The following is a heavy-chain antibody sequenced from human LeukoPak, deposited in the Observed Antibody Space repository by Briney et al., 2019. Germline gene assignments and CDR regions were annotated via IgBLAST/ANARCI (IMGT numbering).Heavy chain of an antibody. CDR3: ARDGGQRGYSYGYALDFDY. CDR2: IYYSGST. D-gene: IGHD5-18*01. J-gene: IGHJ4*02. Sequence: SETLSLTCTVSGGSICRYYWGSIRQPPGKGLEWIGYIYYSGSTNYNPSLKSRVTISVDTSKNQFSLKLSSVTAADTAVYYCARDGGQRGYSYGYALDFDYWGQGTLVTVSS. CDR1: GGSICRYY. V-gene: IGHV4-59*01.